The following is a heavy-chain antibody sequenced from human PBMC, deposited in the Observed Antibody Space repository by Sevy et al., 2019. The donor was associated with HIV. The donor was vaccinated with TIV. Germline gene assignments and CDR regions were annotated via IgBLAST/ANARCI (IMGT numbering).Heavy chain of an antibody. CDR1: GGSISSGGYS. Sequence: SETLSLTCTVSGGSISSGGYSWSWIRQHPVKGLEWIGYISYSGSTHYNPSLKSRVTLSIDMSKSQFSLRLSSVTAADTAVYYCARDRTAMGLDFYYYGMDVWCQGTTVTVSS. D-gene: IGHD5-18*01. J-gene: IGHJ6*02. CDR2: ISYSGST. V-gene: IGHV4-31*03. CDR3: ARDRTAMGLDFYYYGMDV.